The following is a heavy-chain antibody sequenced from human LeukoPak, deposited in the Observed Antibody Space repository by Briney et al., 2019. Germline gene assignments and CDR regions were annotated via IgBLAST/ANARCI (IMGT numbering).Heavy chain of an antibody. CDR3: AKVRYSSSWFGTEHFDY. CDR1: GFTFSSYG. V-gene: IGHV3-30*18. Sequence: PGGSLRLSCAASGFTFSSYGMHWVRQAPGKGLEWVAVISYDGSNKYYADSVKGRFTISRDNSKNPLYLQMNSLRAEDTAVYYCAKVRYSSSWFGTEHFDYWGQGTLVTVSS. D-gene: IGHD6-13*01. CDR2: ISYDGSNK. J-gene: IGHJ4*02.